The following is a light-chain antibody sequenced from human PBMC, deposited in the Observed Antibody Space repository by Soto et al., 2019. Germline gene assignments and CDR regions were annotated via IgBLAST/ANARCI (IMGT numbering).Light chain of an antibody. Sequence: EIVLTQSPGTLSLSPGERATLSCRASQSVSSSYLAWYQQKPGQAPRLLIYGASSRATGIPDRFSGSGSGTDFTLTISRLEPEDFAVYYCQQYGSSPFIGPWTKVDIK. CDR3: QQYGSSPF. CDR2: GAS. J-gene: IGKJ3*01. CDR1: QSVSSSY. V-gene: IGKV3-20*01.